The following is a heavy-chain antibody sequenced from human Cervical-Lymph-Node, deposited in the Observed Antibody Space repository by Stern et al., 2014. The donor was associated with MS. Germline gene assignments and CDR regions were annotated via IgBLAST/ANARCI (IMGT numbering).Heavy chain of an antibody. J-gene: IGHJ4*02. D-gene: IGHD4-23*01. CDR3: AKDTDYGSNSDFDY. CDR1: GFPFDDYA. V-gene: IGHV3-9*01. CDR2: INWNGGSV. Sequence: EVQLVESGGGLVQPGRSLRLSCAASGFPFDDYAMQWVRQAPGKGLEWGSGINWNGGSVGYADSVKGRFTISRDNAKNSLYLQMNSLRAEDTALYYCAKDTDYGSNSDFDYWGQGTLVTVSS.